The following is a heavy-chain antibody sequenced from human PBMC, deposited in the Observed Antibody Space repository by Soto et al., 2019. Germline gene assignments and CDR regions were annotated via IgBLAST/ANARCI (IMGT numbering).Heavy chain of an antibody. V-gene: IGHV4-34*01. CDR2: INHSGST. CDR3: ARGRMATIFREYYYYYYGMDV. J-gene: IGHJ6*02. Sequence: ETLSLNGAVYGGSFSGYYWSWIRQPPGKGLEWIGEINHSGSTNYNPSLKSRVTISVDTSKNQFSLKLSSVTAADTAVYYCARGRMATIFREYYYYYYGMDVWGQGTTVTVSS. D-gene: IGHD3-10*02. CDR1: GGSFSGYY.